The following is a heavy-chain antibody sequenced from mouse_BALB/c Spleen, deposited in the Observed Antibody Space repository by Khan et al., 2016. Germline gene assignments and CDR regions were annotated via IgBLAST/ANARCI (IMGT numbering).Heavy chain of an antibody. CDR2: IRSKSNNYAT. CDR1: GFTFNTYA. CDR3: VRHYYGSNWYFDV. Sequence: EVQLVESGGGLVQPTGSLKLSCAASGFTFNTYAMNWVRQAPGKGLEWVARIRSKSNNYATYYADSVKARFTISRDDSQSMLYLQMNNLKTEDTDMYYCVRHYYGSNWYFDVWGAGTTVTVSS. D-gene: IGHD1-1*01. V-gene: IGHV10-1*02. J-gene: IGHJ1*01.